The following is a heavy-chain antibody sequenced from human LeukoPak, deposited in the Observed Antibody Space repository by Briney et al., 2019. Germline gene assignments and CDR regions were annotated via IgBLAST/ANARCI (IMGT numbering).Heavy chain of an antibody. V-gene: IGHV4-59*01. Sequence: SETLSLTCTVSGGSISSYYWSWIRQPPGKGLERLGYIYYSGSTNYNPSLKSRVTISVDTSKNQFSLKLSSVTAADTAVYYCAGGDGYNSIFDIWGQGTMVTVSS. J-gene: IGHJ3*02. CDR3: AGGDGYNSIFDI. CDR2: IYYSGST. D-gene: IGHD5-24*01. CDR1: GGSISSYY.